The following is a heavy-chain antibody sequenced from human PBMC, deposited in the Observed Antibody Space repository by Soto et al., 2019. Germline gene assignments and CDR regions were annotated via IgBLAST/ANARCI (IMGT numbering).Heavy chain of an antibody. CDR3: AGEGACSGGSCYSEGYFDY. D-gene: IGHD2-15*01. J-gene: IGHJ4*02. Sequence: QGQLVQPGAEVKKPGASVKVSCKASGYTFTSYGISWVRQAPGQGREGMGWISAYNGNTNYAQKLQGRFTITTDTATSTAYMELRSMRSDDTAVYYCAGEGACSGGSCYSEGYFDYWGQGTLVTVSS. CDR2: ISAYNGNT. V-gene: IGHV1-18*01. CDR1: GYTFTSYG.